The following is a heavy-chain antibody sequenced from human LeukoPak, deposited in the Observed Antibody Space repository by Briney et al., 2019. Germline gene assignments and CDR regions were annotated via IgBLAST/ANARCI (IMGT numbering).Heavy chain of an antibody. Sequence: ASVKVSCKASGFDFRDYLIHWVRQAPGQGLEWMGWINPNSGGTNYAQKFQGRVTMTRDTSISTAYMELSRLRSDDTAVYYCARDRNPHDCWGQGTLVTVSS. J-gene: IGHJ4*02. V-gene: IGHV1-2*02. CDR2: INPNSGGT. D-gene: IGHD1-14*01. CDR3: ARDRNPHDC. CDR1: GFDFRDYL.